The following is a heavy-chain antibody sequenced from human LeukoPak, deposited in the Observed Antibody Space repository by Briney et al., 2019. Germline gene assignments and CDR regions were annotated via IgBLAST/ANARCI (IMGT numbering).Heavy chain of an antibody. Sequence: GGSLRLSCAASGFTFSLYWMNWVRRAPGKGLEWVANIKQDGSEKNYVDSVKGRFTISRDNAKNTLYLQMNSLRVEDTAVYYCARGQPHGNDYWGRGTLVTVSS. J-gene: IGHJ4*02. V-gene: IGHV3-7*01. D-gene: IGHD4-23*01. CDR1: GFTFSLYW. CDR3: ARGQPHGNDY. CDR2: IKQDGSEK.